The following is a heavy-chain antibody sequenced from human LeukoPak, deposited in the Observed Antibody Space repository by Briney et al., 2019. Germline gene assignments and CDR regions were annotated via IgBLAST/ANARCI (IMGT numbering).Heavy chain of an antibody. CDR3: ASPRERGHMSLGY. J-gene: IGHJ4*02. CDR2: IRGSGGST. V-gene: IGHV3-23*01. CDR1: GFTFDDHG. Sequence: PGGSLRLSCAASGFTFDDHGMHWVRQAPGKGLEWVSGIRGSGGSTYYADSVKGRFTISRDNSKNTLYLQMNSLRAEDTAVYYCASPRERGHMSLGYWGQGTLVTVSS. D-gene: IGHD1-26*01.